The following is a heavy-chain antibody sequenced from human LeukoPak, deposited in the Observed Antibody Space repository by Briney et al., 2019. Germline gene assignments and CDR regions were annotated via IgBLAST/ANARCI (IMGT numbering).Heavy chain of an antibody. CDR3: ARDLFGSGSSPAAFYYYYMDV. CDR2: IYITGST. J-gene: IGHJ6*03. D-gene: IGHD3-10*01. V-gene: IGHV4-4*07. CDR1: GGSISSYY. Sequence: SETLSLTCTVSGGSISSYYWSWIRHPAGKGLEWIGRIYITGSTNYNPSLKSRVTMSLDTSKNQFSLKLSSVTAADTAVYYCARDLFGSGSSPAAFYYYYMDVWGKGTTVTVSS.